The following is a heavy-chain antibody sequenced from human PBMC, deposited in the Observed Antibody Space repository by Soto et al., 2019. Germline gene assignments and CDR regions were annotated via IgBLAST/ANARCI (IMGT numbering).Heavy chain of an antibody. CDR1: GFTFSTYW. D-gene: IGHD6-13*01. J-gene: IGHJ4*02. CDR2: IDSDGSST. CDR3: AREMAAAAYDY. V-gene: IGHV3-74*01. Sequence: GGSLRLSCAASGFTFSTYWMHWVRQAPGKGLVWVSRIDSDGSSTDYADSVKGRFTISRDNAKNTLYLQMNSLRAEDTAVYYCAREMAAAAYDYWGQGALVTVSS.